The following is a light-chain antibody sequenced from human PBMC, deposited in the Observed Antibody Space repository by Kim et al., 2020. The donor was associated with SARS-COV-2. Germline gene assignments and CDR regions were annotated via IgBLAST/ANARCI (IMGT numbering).Light chain of an antibody. Sequence: DIQMTQSPSILSASVGDRVTITCRASQSISNWLAWYQQKPGKAPKLLIYKGSSLQSGVPSRFSGSESGTEFSLTISSLQPDDFATYYCQQYNDYPLTFGGGTKVDIK. CDR1: QSISNW. CDR2: KGS. J-gene: IGKJ4*01. CDR3: QQYNDYPLT. V-gene: IGKV1-5*03.